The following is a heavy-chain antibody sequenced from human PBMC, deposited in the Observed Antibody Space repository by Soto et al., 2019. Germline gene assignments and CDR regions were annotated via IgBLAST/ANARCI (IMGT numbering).Heavy chain of an antibody. CDR3: SRESFNHGFDI. Sequence: GGSLRLSCAASGFTFRSYWMQWVRQAPGKGLVWVSWINSDGSSTSYADSVKGRFTISRDNTKNTLYLQMNSLRDEDTAVYYCSRESFNHGFDICGQGTMITVS. CDR1: GFTFRSYW. CDR2: INSDGSST. V-gene: IGHV3-74*01. J-gene: IGHJ3*02.